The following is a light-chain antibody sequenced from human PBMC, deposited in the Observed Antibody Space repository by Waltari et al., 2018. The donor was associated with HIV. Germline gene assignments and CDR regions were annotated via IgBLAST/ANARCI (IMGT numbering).Light chain of an antibody. Sequence: DIQMTQSPSSLSASVGDRVSITCRASQAVANKVNWFQQKPGKAPKVLIYDAPLLPNGVASRFIGSGSGTDFTLTINGVQPDDFASYFCQQRSSFPLTFGPGTKVDVK. CDR2: DAP. CDR3: QQRSSFPLT. CDR1: QAVANK. J-gene: IGKJ3*01. V-gene: IGKV1-39*01.